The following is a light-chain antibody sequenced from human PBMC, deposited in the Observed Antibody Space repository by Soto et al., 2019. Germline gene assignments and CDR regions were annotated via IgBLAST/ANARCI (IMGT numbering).Light chain of an antibody. J-gene: IGLJ1*01. V-gene: IGLV2-14*03. CDR1: SSDIGGYNY. CDR3: TSYTSSSTYV. CDR2: DVT. Sequence: QSALTQPASVSGSPGQSITISCTGTSSDIGGYNYVSWYRQHPGKAPELMIYDVTNRPSGVSYRFSGSKSGNTASLTISGLLAEDEADYYCTSYTSSSTYVFGAGTKVTVL.